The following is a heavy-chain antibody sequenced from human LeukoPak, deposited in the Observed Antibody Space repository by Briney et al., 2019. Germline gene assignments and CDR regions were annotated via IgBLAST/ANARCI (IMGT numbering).Heavy chain of an antibody. CDR2: INPNSGGT. Sequence: ASVKVSCKASGYTFTGYYIHWVRQAPGQGLEWMGWINPNSGGTNYAQKFQGWVTMTRDTSISTDYMEVSRLKSDDTAVYYCARDGRRDGYSYFDYWGQGTLVTVSS. CDR1: GYTFTGYY. V-gene: IGHV1-2*04. CDR3: ARDGRRDGYSYFDY. D-gene: IGHD5-24*01. J-gene: IGHJ4*02.